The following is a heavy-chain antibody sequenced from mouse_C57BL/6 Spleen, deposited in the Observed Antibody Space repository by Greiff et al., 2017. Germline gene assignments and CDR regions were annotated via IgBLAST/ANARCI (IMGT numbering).Heavy chain of an antibody. V-gene: IGHV1-69*01. D-gene: IGHD2-3*01. Sequence: QVQLQQPGAELVMPGASVKLSCKASGYTFTSYWMHWVKQRPGQGLEWIGEIDPSDSYTNYNQKFKGKATLTVDKSSSTAYMQLSSLTSEDSAVYYCARVYDGRFAYWGQGTLVTVA. CDR3: ARVYDGRFAY. CDR2: IDPSDSYT. J-gene: IGHJ3*01. CDR1: GYTFTSYW.